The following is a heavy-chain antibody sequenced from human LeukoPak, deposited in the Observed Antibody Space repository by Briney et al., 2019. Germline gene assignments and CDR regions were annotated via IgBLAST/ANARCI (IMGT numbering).Heavy chain of an antibody. J-gene: IGHJ4*02. CDR2: ISSSSSTI. CDR3: ARVVGYYYDSSGYSPLDY. Sequence: GGSLRLSCAASGFTFSSYSMNWVRQAPGKGLEWVSYISSSSSTIYYADSVKGRFTISRDNAKNSLYLQMNSLRADDTAVYYCARVVGYYYDSSGYSPLDYWGQGTLVTVSS. D-gene: IGHD3-22*01. V-gene: IGHV3-48*01. CDR1: GFTFSSYS.